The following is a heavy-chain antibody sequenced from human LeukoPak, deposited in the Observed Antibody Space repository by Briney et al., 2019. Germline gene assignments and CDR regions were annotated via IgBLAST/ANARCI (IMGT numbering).Heavy chain of an antibody. Sequence: SETLSLTCTVSGGSISSSSYYWGWIRQPPGKGLEWIGSIYYSGSTYYNPSLKSRVIISVDTSKNQFSLKLSSVTAADTAVYYCARAGTTALDYWGQGTLVTVSS. D-gene: IGHD4-11*01. J-gene: IGHJ4*02. CDR1: GGSISSSSYY. CDR3: ARAGTTALDY. V-gene: IGHV4-39*07. CDR2: IYYSGST.